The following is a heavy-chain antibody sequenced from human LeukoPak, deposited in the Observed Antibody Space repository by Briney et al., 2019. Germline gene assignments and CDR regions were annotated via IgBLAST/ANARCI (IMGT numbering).Heavy chain of an antibody. V-gene: IGHV3-30*03. J-gene: IGHJ4*02. Sequence: GGSLRLSCAASGFTFSSYGMHWVRQAPGKGLEWVAVISYDGGNKYYADSVKGRFTISRDNSKNTLYLQMNSLRAEDTAVYYCESSGWYEQFDYWGQGTLVTVSS. CDR1: GFTFSSYG. CDR3: ESSGWYEQFDY. D-gene: IGHD6-19*01. CDR2: ISYDGGNK.